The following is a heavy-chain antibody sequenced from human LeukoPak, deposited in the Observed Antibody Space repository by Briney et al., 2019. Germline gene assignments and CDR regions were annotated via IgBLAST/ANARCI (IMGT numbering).Heavy chain of an antibody. V-gene: IGHV1-24*01. J-gene: IGHJ3*02. CDR3: ARVGCSSTSCPMTAFDI. Sequence: ASVKVSCKASGYTLTELSMHWVRQAPGKGLEWMGGFDPEDGETIYAQKFQGRVTITTDESTSTAYMELSSLRSEDTAVYYCARVGCSSTSCPMTAFDIWGQGTMVTVSS. CDR2: FDPEDGET. D-gene: IGHD2-2*01. CDR1: GYTLTELS.